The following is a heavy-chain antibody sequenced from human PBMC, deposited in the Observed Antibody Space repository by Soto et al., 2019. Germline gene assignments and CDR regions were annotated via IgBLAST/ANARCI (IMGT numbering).Heavy chain of an antibody. D-gene: IGHD3-10*02. CDR3: ARMLDDAFDI. CDR1: GGTFSSYA. J-gene: IGHJ3*02. V-gene: IGHV1-2*04. Sequence: ASVKVSCKASGGTFSSYAIGGVRQAPGQGLEWMGWINPNSGGTNYAQKFQGWVTMTRDTSISTAYMELSRLRSDDTAVYYCARMLDDAFDIWGQGTMVTVSS. CDR2: INPNSGGT.